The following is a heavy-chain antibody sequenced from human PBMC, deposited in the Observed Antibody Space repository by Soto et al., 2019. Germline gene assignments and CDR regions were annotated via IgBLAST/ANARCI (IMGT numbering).Heavy chain of an antibody. Sequence: QVQLVQSGAEVKKPEASVKVSCKASGYTFTSYAMHWVRQAPGQRLEWMGWINAGNGNTKYSQKFQGRVTITRDTSASTAYMELSSLRSEDTAVYYCARPDYGDYYFDYWGQGTLVTVSS. J-gene: IGHJ4*02. CDR1: GYTFTSYA. CDR2: INAGNGNT. CDR3: ARPDYGDYYFDY. D-gene: IGHD4-17*01. V-gene: IGHV1-3*01.